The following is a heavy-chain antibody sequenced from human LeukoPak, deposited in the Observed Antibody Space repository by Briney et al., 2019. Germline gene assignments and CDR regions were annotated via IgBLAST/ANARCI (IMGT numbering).Heavy chain of an antibody. V-gene: IGHV4-59*08. Sequence: PSETLSLTCTVSGVSINSHYWSWIRQPPGKGLEWIAYIYYRGSTNYNPSLKSRVTISVDTSKNQFSLKLSSVTAADTAVYYCARRTTGTGPFDYWGQGTLVTVSS. CDR2: IYYRGST. D-gene: IGHD1-1*01. CDR3: ARRTTGTGPFDY. CDR1: GVSINSHY. J-gene: IGHJ4*02.